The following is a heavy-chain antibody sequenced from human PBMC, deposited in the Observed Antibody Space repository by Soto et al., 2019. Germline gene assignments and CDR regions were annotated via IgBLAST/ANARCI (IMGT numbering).Heavy chain of an antibody. J-gene: IGHJ4*02. V-gene: IGHV4-59*08. CDR3: AKNWNWGSLVH. CDR1: GDSISTDY. Sequence: ETLSLTCTVSGDSISTDYWSWIRQSPGKGLEWIGFIYYGGSTNYNPSLKSRVTISVDTPKNQFSLKLSSVTAADTAVYYCAKNWNWGSLVHRGQGTLVTVS. CDR2: IYYGGST. D-gene: IGHD7-27*01.